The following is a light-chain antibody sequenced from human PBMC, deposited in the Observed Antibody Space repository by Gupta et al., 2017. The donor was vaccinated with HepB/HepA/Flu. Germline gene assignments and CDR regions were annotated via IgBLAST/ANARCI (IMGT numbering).Light chain of an antibody. CDR2: DVT. CDR3: CSYTTSSTLI. J-gene: IGLJ2*01. V-gene: IGLV2-14*03. CDR1: SSDVGRYNY. Sequence: QSALTQPASVSGSPGQWITISCTGTSSDVGRYNYVSWYQQHPGKAPKLMIYDVTYRPSGVSNRFSGSKSGNTASLTISGLQAEDEADYYCCSYTTSSTLIFGGGTKLTVL.